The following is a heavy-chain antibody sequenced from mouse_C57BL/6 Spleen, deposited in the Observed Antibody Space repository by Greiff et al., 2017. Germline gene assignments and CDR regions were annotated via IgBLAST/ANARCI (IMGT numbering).Heavy chain of an antibody. D-gene: IGHD2-4*01. Sequence: QVQLQQPGAELVKPGASVTLSCKASGYTFTSYWMHWVKQRPGQGLEWIGMIHPNSGSTNYNEKFKSKATLTVDKSSSTAYMQLSSLTSEDSAVYYCAYDYDVAWFAYWGQGTLVTVSA. CDR1: GYTFTSYW. V-gene: IGHV1-64*01. CDR2: IHPNSGST. J-gene: IGHJ3*01. CDR3: AYDYDVAWFAY.